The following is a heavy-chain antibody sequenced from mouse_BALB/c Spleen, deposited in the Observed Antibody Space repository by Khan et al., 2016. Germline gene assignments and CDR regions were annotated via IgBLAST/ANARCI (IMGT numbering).Heavy chain of an antibody. J-gene: IGHJ3*01. D-gene: IGHD2-2*01. V-gene: IGHV1-74*04. CDR2: IDPYDSET. Sequence: LQQPGAELVRPGASVKLSCKASGYTFTSYWMNWVKQRPDQGLEWIGRIDPYDSETHYNQKFKDKAILTVDKSSITAYMHLSSLTSEDSAVYFCASGLGYDNAYWGQGTLVTVSA. CDR3: ASGLGYDNAY. CDR1: GYTFTSYW.